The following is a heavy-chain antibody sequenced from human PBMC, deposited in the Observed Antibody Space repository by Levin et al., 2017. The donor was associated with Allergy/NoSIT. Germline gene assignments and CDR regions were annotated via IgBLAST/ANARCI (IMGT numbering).Heavy chain of an antibody. CDR1: GYIFTTYW. CDR3: ARETTVVTGARSYFAMDV. CDR2: IDPSDSYT. Sequence: RGESLKISCKTSGYIFTTYWISWVRQMPGKGLQWMGRIDPSDSYTIYNSSFQGRVTVSADRSISTAYLQWTSLEASDTAVYFCARETTVVTGARSYFAMDVWGQGTTVTVSS. J-gene: IGHJ6*02. D-gene: IGHD4-23*01. V-gene: IGHV5-10-1*01.